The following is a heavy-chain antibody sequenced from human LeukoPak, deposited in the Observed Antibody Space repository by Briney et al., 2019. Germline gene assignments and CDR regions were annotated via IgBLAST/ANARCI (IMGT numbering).Heavy chain of an antibody. CDR2: MNPNSGST. CDR3: ARSQPIAAAGTPANYYYMDV. D-gene: IGHD6-13*01. CDR1: GYSFISYD. V-gene: IGHV1-8*01. Sequence: GASVKVSCKASGYSFISYDINWVRQATGQGLEWLGWMNPNSGSTGYAQNFQGRVSMTRDTSISTAYMELSNLGSEDTAVYYCARSQPIAAAGTPANYYYMDVWGKGTTVTVSS. J-gene: IGHJ6*03.